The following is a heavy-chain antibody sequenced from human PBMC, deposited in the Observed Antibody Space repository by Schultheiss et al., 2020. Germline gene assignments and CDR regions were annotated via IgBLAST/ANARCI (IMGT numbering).Heavy chain of an antibody. CDR2: IYHSGST. CDR1: GYSISSGYY. D-gene: IGHD3-10*01. V-gene: IGHV4-38-2*02. Sequence: SETLSLTCTVSGYSISSGYYWGWIRQPPGKGLEWIGSIYHSGSTYYNPSLKSRVTISVDTSKSQFSLRMSSVTAADTAVYYYARDRGSYGSGFLQYYLDSWGQGTLVTVSS. CDR3: ARDRGSYGSGFLQYYLDS. J-gene: IGHJ4*02.